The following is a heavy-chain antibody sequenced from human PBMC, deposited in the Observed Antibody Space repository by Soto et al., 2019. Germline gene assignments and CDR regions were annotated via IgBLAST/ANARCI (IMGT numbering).Heavy chain of an antibody. CDR1: GFTFSSYG. V-gene: IGHV3-30*18. D-gene: IGHD3-22*01. CDR3: AKLLWLSYYYDSSGPDY. J-gene: IGHJ4*02. Sequence: PGGSLRLSCAASGFTFSSYGMHWVRQAPGKGLEWVAVISYDGSNKYYADSVKGRFTISRDNSKNTLYLQMNSLRAEDTAVYYCAKLLWLSYYYDSSGPDYWGQGTLVTVSS. CDR2: ISYDGSNK.